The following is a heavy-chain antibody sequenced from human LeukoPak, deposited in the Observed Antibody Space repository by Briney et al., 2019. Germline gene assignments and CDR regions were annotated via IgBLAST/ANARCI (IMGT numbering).Heavy chain of an antibody. CDR3: ARGRRYCDSTTCYGYYYMDV. J-gene: IGHJ6*03. CDR1: GYTFTSYA. Sequence: ASVKVSCKASGYTFTSYAMSWVRQAPGQGLEWMGWINTDTGIPTYAQGFTGQFVFSLDTSVSTAHLQISNLKAEDTALYYCARGRRYCDSTTCYGYYYMDVWGKGTTVTVSS. CDR2: INTDTGIP. D-gene: IGHD2-2*01. V-gene: IGHV7-4-1*02.